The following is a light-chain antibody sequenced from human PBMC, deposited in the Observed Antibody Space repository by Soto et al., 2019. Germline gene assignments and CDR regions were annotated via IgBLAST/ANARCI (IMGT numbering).Light chain of an antibody. CDR2: RXS. V-gene: IGKV3-11*01. Sequence: EIVLTQSPAALSVSPGERVTLSCRASQSVSSNLAWYQQKPGQAPRLLIPRXSKRPTGIPDRFSRSGSGPDFTLTISSLGPEDFAVYYCQQRSNWPITFGQGTRLEIK. CDR1: QSVSSN. J-gene: IGKJ5*01. CDR3: QQRSNWPIT.